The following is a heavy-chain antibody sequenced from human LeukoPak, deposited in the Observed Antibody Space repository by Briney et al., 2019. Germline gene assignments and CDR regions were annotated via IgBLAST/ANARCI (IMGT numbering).Heavy chain of an antibody. D-gene: IGHD2-15*01. J-gene: IGHJ3*02. CDR2: IYPGDSDT. CDR3: AGQDIVVVATTTRAFDI. Sequence: GESLKISCKASGYTFTSYYITWVRQMPGKGLEWMGIIYPGDSDTKYSPSFQGQVTISADKSISTAYLQWSSLKASDTAMYYCAGQDIVVVATTTRAFDIWGQGTMVTVSS. CDR1: GYTFTSYY. V-gene: IGHV5-51*01.